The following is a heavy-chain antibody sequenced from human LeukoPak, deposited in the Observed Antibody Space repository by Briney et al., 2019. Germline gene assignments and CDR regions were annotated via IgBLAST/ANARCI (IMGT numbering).Heavy chain of an antibody. CDR2: IWYDGSNK. Sequence: GGTLRFSCAASGFTFRSFGMHWVRQAPGKGLEWVAVIWYDGSNKYYADSVKGRFTISRDNSKNTLYLQMNSLRAEDTAVYYCARYLDAAAYYYYGMDVWGQGTTVTVSS. V-gene: IGHV3-33*08. CDR1: GFTFRSFG. D-gene: IGHD6-13*01. J-gene: IGHJ6*02. CDR3: ARYLDAAAYYYYGMDV.